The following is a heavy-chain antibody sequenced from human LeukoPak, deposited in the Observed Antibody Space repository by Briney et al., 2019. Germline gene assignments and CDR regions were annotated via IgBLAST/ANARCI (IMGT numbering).Heavy chain of an antibody. CDR3: TTRWFGDAHAFDT. CDR2: IKSKTDGGTT. CDR1: GFTFSNAW. D-gene: IGHD3-10*01. V-gene: IGHV3-15*01. J-gene: IGHJ3*02. Sequence: PGGSLRLSCAASGFTFSNAWMSWVRQAPGKGLEWVGRIKSKTDGGTTDYAAPVKGRFTISRDDSKNTLYLQMNSLKTEDTAVYYCTTRWFGDAHAFDTWGQGTMVTVSS.